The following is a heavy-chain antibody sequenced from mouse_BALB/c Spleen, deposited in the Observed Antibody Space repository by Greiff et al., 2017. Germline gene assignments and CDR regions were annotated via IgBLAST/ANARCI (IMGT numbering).Heavy chain of an antibody. CDR3: ARYQGDAMDY. CDR2: ISSGGGNT. J-gene: IGHJ4*01. V-gene: IGHV5-9*03. CDR1: GFTFSSYT. Sequence: EVKVVESGGGLVKPGGSLKLSCAASGFTFSSYTMSWVRQTPEKRLEWVATISSGGGNTYYPDSVKGRFTISRDNAKNNLYLQMSSLRSEDTALYYCARYQGDAMDYWGQGTSVTVSS. D-gene: IGHD3-2*02.